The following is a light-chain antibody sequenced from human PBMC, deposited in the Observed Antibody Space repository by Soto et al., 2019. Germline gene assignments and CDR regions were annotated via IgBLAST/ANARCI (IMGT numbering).Light chain of an antibody. J-gene: IGKJ1*01. CDR1: QSISSY. CDR2: GAS. CDR3: QQYNNWPWT. Sequence: EIVLTQNPATLSLSPGERATLSCRASQSISSYLAWYQQKPGQAPRLLIYGASTRATGIPARFSGSGSGTEFTLTISSLQSEDFAVYYCQQYNNWPWTFGQRSMV. V-gene: IGKV3-15*01.